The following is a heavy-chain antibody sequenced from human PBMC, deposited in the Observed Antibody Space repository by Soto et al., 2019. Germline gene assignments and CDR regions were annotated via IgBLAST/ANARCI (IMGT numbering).Heavy chain of an antibody. Sequence: GGSLRLSCAASGFTFSSYAMSWVRQAPGKGPEWVSAISGSGGSTYYADSVKGRFTISRDNSKNTLYLQMNSLRAEDTAVYYCAKVGGYYYYYYTDVWGKGTTVTVSS. CDR1: GFTFSSYA. J-gene: IGHJ6*03. CDR2: ISGSGGST. V-gene: IGHV3-23*01. CDR3: AKVGGYYYYYYTDV.